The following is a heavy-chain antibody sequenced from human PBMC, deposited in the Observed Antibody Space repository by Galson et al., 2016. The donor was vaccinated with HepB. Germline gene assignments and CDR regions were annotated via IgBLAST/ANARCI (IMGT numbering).Heavy chain of an antibody. CDR1: GFSFSNFA. J-gene: IGHJ6*02. V-gene: IGHV3-33*01. CDR3: ASTLYDILTGAYGLDV. CDR2: IWSDGSKR. D-gene: IGHD3-9*01. Sequence: SLRLSCAASGFSFSNFAMHWVRQAPGKGLEWVANIWSDGSKRDYADSVKGRFTISRDNSKNTVYLQVNSLRAEDTAVYYCASTLYDILTGAYGLDVWGQGTTVIVSS.